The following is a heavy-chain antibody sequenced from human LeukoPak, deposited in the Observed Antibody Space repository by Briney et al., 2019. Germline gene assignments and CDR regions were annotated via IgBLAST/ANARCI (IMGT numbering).Heavy chain of an antibody. CDR2: MYTGGTT. J-gene: IGHJ4*02. CDR1: GFTVSGTH. Sequence: GGSLRLSCAASGFTVSGTHMSWVRQAPGKGLEWVSAMYTGGTTYYSDSVEGRFTISRDTSKNTLYLQMDSLRVEDTAVYYCARDQATSGGGLDSWGQGTLVTVSS. V-gene: IGHV3-53*01. D-gene: IGHD3-16*01. CDR3: ARDQATSGGGLDS.